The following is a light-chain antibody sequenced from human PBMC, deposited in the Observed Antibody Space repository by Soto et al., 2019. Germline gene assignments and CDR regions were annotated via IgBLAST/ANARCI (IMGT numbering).Light chain of an antibody. CDR1: QSVSSSY. CDR2: DVS. Sequence: EIVLTQSPGTLSLSPGERATLSCRSSQSVSSSYLSWYQQKPGQAPRLIIYDVSSRATGIPDRFSGSGSGTDFTLTISRLAPEDSTFYYYQQYGSSPTFGQGTKVEIK. J-gene: IGKJ1*01. V-gene: IGKV3-20*01. CDR3: QQYGSSPT.